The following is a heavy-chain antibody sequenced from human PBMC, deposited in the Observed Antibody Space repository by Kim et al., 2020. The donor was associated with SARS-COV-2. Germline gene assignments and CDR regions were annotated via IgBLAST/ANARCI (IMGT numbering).Heavy chain of an antibody. Sequence: SETLSLTCAVYGGSFSGYYWSWIRQPPGKGLEWIGEISHSGSPYYNPSLRSRVTISVGTSKNQFSLKLSSVAAADTAVYYCARVMVRGVIPSRGWFDPWGQGTLVTVSS. D-gene: IGHD3-10*01. CDR3: ARVMVRGVIPSRGWFDP. J-gene: IGHJ5*02. CDR1: GGSFSGYY. CDR2: ISHSGSP. V-gene: IGHV4-34*01.